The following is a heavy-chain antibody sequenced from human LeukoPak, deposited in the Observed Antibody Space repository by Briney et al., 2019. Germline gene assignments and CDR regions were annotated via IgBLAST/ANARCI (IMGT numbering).Heavy chain of an antibody. Sequence: GGSLRLSCAASGFTFSSYGMHWVRQAPGKGLEWVAVIWYGGSNKYYADSVKGRFTISRDNSKNTLYLQMNSLRADDTAVYYCAKDQTAITGTSFDSWGQGTLVTVSS. CDR1: GFTFSSYG. CDR2: IWYGGSNK. V-gene: IGHV3-33*06. CDR3: AKDQTAITGTSFDS. D-gene: IGHD1-20*01. J-gene: IGHJ4*02.